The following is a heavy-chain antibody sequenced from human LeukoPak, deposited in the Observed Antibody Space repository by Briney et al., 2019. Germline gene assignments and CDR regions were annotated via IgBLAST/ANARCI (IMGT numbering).Heavy chain of an antibody. V-gene: IGHV3-11*01. J-gene: IGHJ4*02. CDR2: FSSSGDTI. Sequence: GGSLRLSCAASGFPFSDYYMSWIRQAPGKGLEWVSYFSSSGDTIYYADSVKGRFTISRDNAKNSVHLQMNSLRAEDTAVYYCARVVHYGSGPAVGWGQGTLVTVSS. CDR1: GFPFSDYY. D-gene: IGHD3-10*01. CDR3: ARVVHYGSGPAVG.